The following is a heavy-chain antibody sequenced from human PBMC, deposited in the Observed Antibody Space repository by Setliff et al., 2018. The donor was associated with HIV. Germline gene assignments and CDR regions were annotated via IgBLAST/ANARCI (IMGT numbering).Heavy chain of an antibody. V-gene: IGHV4-61*09. J-gene: IGHJ5*02. CDR1: GGSISSGSYY. Sequence: KTSETLSLTCTVSGGSISSGSYYWSWIRQPAGKGLEWIGHIYITGDTDYNPSLKSRVTISVDTSKNQFSLTLTSVTATDTAVYYCARSTVGAGTSFPWGRGILVTVSS. CDR3: ARSTVGAGTSFP. CDR2: IYITGDT. D-gene: IGHD1-26*01.